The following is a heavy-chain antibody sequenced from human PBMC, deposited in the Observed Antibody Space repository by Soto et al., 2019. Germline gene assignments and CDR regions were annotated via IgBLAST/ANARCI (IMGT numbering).Heavy chain of an antibody. D-gene: IGHD3-22*01. CDR1: AFKFSDYA. Sequence: EVQLLESGGGLVQPGGSLRLSCAASAFKFSDYAMSWVRQAPGKGLEWVSGISGNGVSTYYADAVKGRFTISRDNSKDKLYLQMNSLRAKDTAVYYCAKDPGDDSSGSFFHYWGQGTLVTVSS. J-gene: IGHJ4*02. V-gene: IGHV3-23*01. CDR2: ISGNGVST. CDR3: AKDPGDDSSGSFFHY.